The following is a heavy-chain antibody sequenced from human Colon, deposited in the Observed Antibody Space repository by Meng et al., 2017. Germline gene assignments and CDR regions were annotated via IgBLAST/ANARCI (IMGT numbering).Heavy chain of an antibody. Sequence: QVQLQESGPGLVRPSETLSLTRTVSGGSVSSGSYYWSWIRQPPGKGLEWIGYIYYSGSTNYNPSLKSRVTISVDTSKNQFSLKLSSVTAADTAVYYCARGMTNGITFGGVIVNWGQGTLVTVSS. J-gene: IGHJ4*02. CDR1: GGSVSSGSYY. V-gene: IGHV4-61*01. CDR2: IYYSGST. CDR3: ARGMTNGITFGGVIVN. D-gene: IGHD3-16*02.